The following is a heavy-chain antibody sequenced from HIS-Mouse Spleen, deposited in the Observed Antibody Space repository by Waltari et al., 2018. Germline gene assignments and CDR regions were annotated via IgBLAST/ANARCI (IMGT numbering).Heavy chain of an antibody. CDR3: ARHFHPNWNYWFDP. Sequence: QLQLQESGPGLVKPSETLSLTCTVSGGSISSSSYYWGWIRQPPGKGLEWIGSIYYSGSTYNNPSLKSRVTISVDTSKNHFSLKLSSVTAADTAVYYCARHFHPNWNYWFDPWGQGTLVTVSS. D-gene: IGHD1-7*01. CDR1: GGSISSSSYY. J-gene: IGHJ5*02. V-gene: IGHV4-39*01. CDR2: IYYSGST.